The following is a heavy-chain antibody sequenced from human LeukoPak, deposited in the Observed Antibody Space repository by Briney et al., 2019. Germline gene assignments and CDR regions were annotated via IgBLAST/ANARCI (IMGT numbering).Heavy chain of an antibody. Sequence: AETLSLTCTVSGGSISSSSYYWGWIRHPPGKGREWIGSIYYSGSTYYNPSLKRRVTISVDTSKNQFSLKLSSVTAADTAVYYCARLDLWFGDDYWGQGTLVTVSS. D-gene: IGHD3-10*01. CDR2: IYYSGST. CDR1: GGSISSSSYY. CDR3: ARLDLWFGDDY. J-gene: IGHJ4*02. V-gene: IGHV4-39*01.